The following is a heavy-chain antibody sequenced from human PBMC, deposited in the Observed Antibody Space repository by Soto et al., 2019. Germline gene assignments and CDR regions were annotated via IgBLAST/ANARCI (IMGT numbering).Heavy chain of an antibody. D-gene: IGHD3-10*01. V-gene: IGHV5-51*01. CDR3: AIHYYGSGSYYNWFDP. CDR1: GYSFTSYW. J-gene: IGHJ5*02. Sequence: GESLKISCKGSGYSFTSYWIGWVRQMPGKGLEWMGIIYPGDSDTRYSPSFQGQVTISADKSISTAYLQWSSLKASDTAMYYCAIHYYGSGSYYNWFDPWGQGTLVTVSS. CDR2: IYPGDSDT.